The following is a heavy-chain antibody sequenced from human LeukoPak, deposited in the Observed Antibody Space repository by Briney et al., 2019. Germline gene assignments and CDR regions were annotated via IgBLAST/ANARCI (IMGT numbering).Heavy chain of an antibody. CDR3: ARGGGLDV. Sequence: PGGTLRLSCAASGFTFSGRWMSWLRQAPGKGLEWVASINHNGNVNYYVDSVKGRFTISRDNAKNSLYLQMSNLRAEDTAVYFCARGGGLDVWGQGATVTVSS. J-gene: IGHJ6*02. V-gene: IGHV3-7*03. CDR2: INHNGNVN. CDR1: GFTFSGRW. D-gene: IGHD3-16*01.